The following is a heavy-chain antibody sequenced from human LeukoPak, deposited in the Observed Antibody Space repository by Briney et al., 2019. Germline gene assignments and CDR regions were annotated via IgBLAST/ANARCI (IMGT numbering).Heavy chain of an antibody. D-gene: IGHD3-9*01. V-gene: IGHV4-4*07. CDR2: IYTSGST. Sequence: SETLSLTCTVSGGSISSYYWSWIRQPAGKGLEWIARIYTSGSTNYNPSLKSRVTMSVDTSKNQFSLKLSSVTAADTAVYYCARDLRYFDWLLSDAFDIWGQGTMVTVSS. CDR3: ARDLRYFDWLLSDAFDI. J-gene: IGHJ3*02. CDR1: GGSISSYY.